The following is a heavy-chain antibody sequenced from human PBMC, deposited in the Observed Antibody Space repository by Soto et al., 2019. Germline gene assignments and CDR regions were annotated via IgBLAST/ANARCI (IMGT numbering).Heavy chain of an antibody. V-gene: IGHV4-34*01. CDR2: ISHSGTT. Sequence: PSETMSLTCAVYGGNLSCHHWGWIRQTPGMGLEWIGEISHSGTTNYNPSLKSRVTISVDTSKNQFSLKLSSVTAADTAVYYCASSPIFGVVPSYGMDVWGQGTTVTVSS. CDR3: ASSPIFGVVPSYGMDV. CDR1: GGNLSCHH. D-gene: IGHD3-3*01. J-gene: IGHJ6*02.